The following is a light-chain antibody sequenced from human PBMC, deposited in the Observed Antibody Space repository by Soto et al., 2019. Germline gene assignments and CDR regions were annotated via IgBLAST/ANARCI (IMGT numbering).Light chain of an antibody. CDR3: SSYTSNSIVV. J-gene: IGLJ2*01. Sequence: QSALTEPASVSGSPGESITIPCTGTSSDVGGYKYVSWYQQHPGKAPKRMIYEVSDRPSGVSNRFSGSKSGNTASLTISGLQAEDEAEYYCSSYTSNSIVVFGGGTKVTVL. CDR2: EVS. CDR1: SSDVGGYKY. V-gene: IGLV2-14*01.